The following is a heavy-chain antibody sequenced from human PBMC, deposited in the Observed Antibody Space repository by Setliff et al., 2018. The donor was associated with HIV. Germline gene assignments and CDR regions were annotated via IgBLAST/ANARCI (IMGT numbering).Heavy chain of an antibody. V-gene: IGHV4-61*02. CDR1: GASLNSGSYF. Sequence: SQTLSLTCIVSGASLNSGSYFWSWVRQPAGKGLEWIGRIYTSGDTNYNPSLKSRVTISMDTSKKQFSLKLRSVTAADTAVYYCAREAEQDYDVVTETLVEGAYIQFWGQGSLVTVSS. D-gene: IGHD3-9*01. CDR2: IYTSGDT. CDR3: AREAEQDYDVVTETLVEGAYIQF. J-gene: IGHJ1*01.